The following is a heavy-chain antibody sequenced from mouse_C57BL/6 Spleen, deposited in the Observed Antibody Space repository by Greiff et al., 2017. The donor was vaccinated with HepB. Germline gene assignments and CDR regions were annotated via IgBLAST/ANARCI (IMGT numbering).Heavy chain of an antibody. CDR2: IYPGDGDT. V-gene: IGHV1-82*01. J-gene: IGHJ2*01. D-gene: IGHD2-3*01. CDR1: GYAFSSSW. Sequence: VQLQQSGPELVKPGASVKISCKASGYAFSSSWMNWVKQRPGKGLEWIGRIYPGDGDTNYNGKFKGKATLTADKSSSTAYMQLSSLTSEDSAVYCCARSKSDDGYYEEYFDYWGQGTTLTVSS. CDR3: ARSKSDDGYYEEYFDY.